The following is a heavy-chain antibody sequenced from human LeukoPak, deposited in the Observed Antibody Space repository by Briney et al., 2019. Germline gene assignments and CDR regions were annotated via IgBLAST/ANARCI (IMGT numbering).Heavy chain of an antibody. V-gene: IGHV3-74*01. CDR2: IKNDGSMT. Sequence: PGESLRLSCATSGFTFRNYWMSWLRHAPGKGLVWVARIKNDGSMTSYAESVKGRFTISRDNARNTLYLQMNSLRVDDTAVYYCAKSDWFDPWGRGILVTVSS. J-gene: IGHJ5*02. CDR1: GFTFRNYW. CDR3: AKSDWFDP.